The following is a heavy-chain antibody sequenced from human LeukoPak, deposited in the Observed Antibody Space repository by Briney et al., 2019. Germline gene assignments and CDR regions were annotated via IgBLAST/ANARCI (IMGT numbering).Heavy chain of an antibody. V-gene: IGHV4-38-2*01. CDR1: GYSISSGYY. Sequence: PSETLSLTCAVSGYSISSGYYWGWIRQPPGKGLEWIGSIYHSGSTYYNPSLKSRVTISVDTSKNQFSLKLSSVTAADTAVYYCARTLYDILTGNPFDYWGQGTLDTVSS. J-gene: IGHJ4*02. CDR2: IYHSGST. D-gene: IGHD3-9*01. CDR3: ARTLYDILTGNPFDY.